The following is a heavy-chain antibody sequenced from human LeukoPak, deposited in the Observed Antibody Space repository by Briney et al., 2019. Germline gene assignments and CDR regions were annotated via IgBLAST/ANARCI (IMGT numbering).Heavy chain of an antibody. Sequence: GGSLRLSCAASGFTFSSYGMHWGRQAQGKGLEWVAFIRYDGSNKYYADSVKGRFTISRDNSKNTLYLQMISLRAEDTAVYYCAKVVVVTATNYYFDYWGQGTLVSVSS. D-gene: IGHD2-21*02. CDR2: IRYDGSNK. CDR3: AKVVVVTATNYYFDY. CDR1: GFTFSSYG. V-gene: IGHV3-30*02. J-gene: IGHJ4*02.